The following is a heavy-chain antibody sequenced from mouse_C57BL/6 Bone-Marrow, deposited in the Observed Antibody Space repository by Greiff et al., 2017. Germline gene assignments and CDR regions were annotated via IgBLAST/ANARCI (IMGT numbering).Heavy chain of an antibody. CDR1: GFNIKDDY. CDR2: IDPENGDT. Sequence: EVKLQESGAELVRPGASVKLSCTASGFNIKDDYMHWVKQRPEQGLEWIGWIDPENGDTEYASKFQGKATITADTSSNTAYLQLSSLTSEDTAVYYCTTSWPWFAYWGQGTLVTVSA. J-gene: IGHJ3*01. CDR3: TTSWPWFAY. V-gene: IGHV14-4*01.